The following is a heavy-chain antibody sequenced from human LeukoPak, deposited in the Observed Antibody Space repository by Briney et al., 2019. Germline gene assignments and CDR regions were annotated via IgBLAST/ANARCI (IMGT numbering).Heavy chain of an antibody. D-gene: IGHD2-2*03. CDR3: ARDRVLDIVVVPALPYYYGMDV. CDR1: GFTFSNYW. J-gene: IGHJ6*02. V-gene: IGHV3-7*01. CDR2: IKEDGVEK. Sequence: GGSLRLSCAASGFTFSNYWMSWVRQAPGKGLEWVANIKEDGVEKYYVDSVKGRFAISRDNAKNSVYLQINSLRADDTAVYYCARDRVLDIVVVPALPYYYGMDVWGQGTTVTVSS.